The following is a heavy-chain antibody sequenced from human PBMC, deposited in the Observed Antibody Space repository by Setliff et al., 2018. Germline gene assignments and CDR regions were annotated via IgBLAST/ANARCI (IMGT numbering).Heavy chain of an antibody. J-gene: IGHJ4*02. CDR1: GGSISSGDYY. Sequence: PSETLSLTCTVSGGSISSGDYYWSWIRQPPGKGLEWIGYIYYSGSTYYNPSLKSRVTISVDTSKNQFSLKLSSVAAADTAVYYCAREVSGSYYGSFDYWGQGTLVTVSS. V-gene: IGHV4-30-4*08. CDR3: AREVSGSYYGSFDY. D-gene: IGHD1-26*01. CDR2: IYYSGST.